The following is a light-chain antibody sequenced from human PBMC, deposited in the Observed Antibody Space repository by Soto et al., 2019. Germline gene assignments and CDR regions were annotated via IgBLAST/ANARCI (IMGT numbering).Light chain of an antibody. CDR1: QGISNY. CDR2: TAS. CDR3: QQRHSYPIT. Sequence: DIQLTQSPSFLSASVGDRVTITCRASQGISNYLAWYHQKPGKAPKLLIHTASTLQSGVPSRFSGSGSGTEFTLTISSLQPEDFATHYCQQRHSYPITFGQGTRLETK. J-gene: IGKJ5*01. V-gene: IGKV1-9*01.